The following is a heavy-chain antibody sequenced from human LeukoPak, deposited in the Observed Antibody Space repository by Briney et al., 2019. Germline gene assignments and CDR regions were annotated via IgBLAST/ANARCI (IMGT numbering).Heavy chain of an antibody. Sequence: PSQTLSLTCAVYGGSFSGYYWSWIRQPPGKGLEWIGEINHSGSTNYNPSLKSRVTISVDTSKNQFSLKLSSVTAADTAVYYCARHGIFAGSSGWYFSAYNWFDPWGQGTLVTVSS. V-gene: IGHV4-34*01. J-gene: IGHJ5*02. CDR2: INHSGST. D-gene: IGHD6-19*01. CDR3: ARHGIFAGSSGWYFSAYNWFDP. CDR1: GGSFSGYY.